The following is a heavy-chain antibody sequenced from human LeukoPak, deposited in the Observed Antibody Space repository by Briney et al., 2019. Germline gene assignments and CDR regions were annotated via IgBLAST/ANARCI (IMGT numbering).Heavy chain of an antibody. V-gene: IGHV3-48*04. CDR3: ARDTTAYYDFWSGYYYGGYYMYYFDY. CDR2: ISSSSSTM. J-gene: IGHJ4*02. D-gene: IGHD3-3*01. Sequence: GGSLRLSCAASGFSLSYYSMNWVRQAPGKGLEWVSYISSSSSTMYYADSVKGRFTISRDNAKNSMYLQMNSLRVEDTAVYYCARDTTAYYDFWSGYYYGGYYMYYFDYWGQGTLVTVSS. CDR1: GFSLSYYS.